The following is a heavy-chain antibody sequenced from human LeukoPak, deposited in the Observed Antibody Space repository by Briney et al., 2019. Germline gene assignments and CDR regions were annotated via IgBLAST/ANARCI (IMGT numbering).Heavy chain of an antibody. Sequence: GGSLRLSCAASGFTFSSYNMNWVRQAPGKGLEWVSSISSSSSYIYYADSVEGRFTISRDNAKNSLYLQMNSLRAEDTAVYYCAKDKTASSSWSYYFDYWGQGTLVTVSS. CDR3: AKDKTASSSWSYYFDY. D-gene: IGHD6-13*01. J-gene: IGHJ4*02. CDR2: ISSSSSYI. V-gene: IGHV3-21*04. CDR1: GFTFSSYN.